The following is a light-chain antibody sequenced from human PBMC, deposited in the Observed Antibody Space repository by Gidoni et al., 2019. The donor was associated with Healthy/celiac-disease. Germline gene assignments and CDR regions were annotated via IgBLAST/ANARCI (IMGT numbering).Light chain of an antibody. V-gene: IGKV3-11*01. CDR1: QSVSSY. CDR3: QQRSNWEGT. J-gene: IGKJ1*01. CDR2: DAS. Sequence: EIVLTQSPATLSLSPGERATLSCRASQSVSSYLAWYQQKPGQAPRLLIYDASNRATGIPARFRGSGSGTDFTLTISSLEPGNFAVYYCQQRSNWEGTFGQGTKVEIK.